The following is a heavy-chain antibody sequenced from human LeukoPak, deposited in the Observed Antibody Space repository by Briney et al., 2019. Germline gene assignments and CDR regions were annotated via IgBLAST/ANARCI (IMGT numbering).Heavy chain of an antibody. D-gene: IGHD1-1*01. CDR2: IYPGDSDT. J-gene: IGHJ3*02. V-gene: IGHV5-51*01. Sequence: GESLKISCKGSGYSFTSYWSGWVRQMPGKGLEWMGIIYPGDSDTRYSPSFQGQVTISADKSISTADLQWSSLKASDTAMYYCARIIESGTDAFDIWGQGTMVTVSS. CDR1: GYSFTSYW. CDR3: ARIIESGTDAFDI.